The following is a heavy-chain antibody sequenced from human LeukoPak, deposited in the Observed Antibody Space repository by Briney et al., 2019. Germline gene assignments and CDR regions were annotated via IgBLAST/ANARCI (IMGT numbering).Heavy chain of an antibody. Sequence: ASVKVSCKASGYTFTSYGISWVRQAPGQGLEWMGWISAYNGNTNYAQKLQGRVTMTTDTSTSTAYMEVRGLRADDTAVYYCQRITIFGVVIDFDYWGQGTLVAVSS. CDR3: QRITIFGVVIDFDY. V-gene: IGHV1-18*01. J-gene: IGHJ4*02. CDR2: ISAYNGNT. D-gene: IGHD3-3*01. CDR1: GYTFTSYG.